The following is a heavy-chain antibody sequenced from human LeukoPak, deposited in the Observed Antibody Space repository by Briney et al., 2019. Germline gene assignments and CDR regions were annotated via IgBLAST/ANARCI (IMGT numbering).Heavy chain of an antibody. J-gene: IGHJ5*02. CDR1: GYTFTDYF. D-gene: IGHD6-19*01. V-gene: IGHV1-2*02. CDR2: INPNSGGT. Sequence: ASVKVSCKASGYTFTDYFMHWGRQAPGQGLEWMGWINPNSGGTNYAQKFQGRVTMTRDTSISTVYMELSRLKFDDTAMYYCARDSSGWYRWFDPWGQGTLVTVSS. CDR3: ARDSSGWYRWFDP.